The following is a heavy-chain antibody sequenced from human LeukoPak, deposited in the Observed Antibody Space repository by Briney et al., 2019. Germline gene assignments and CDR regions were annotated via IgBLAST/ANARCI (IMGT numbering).Heavy chain of an antibody. CDR1: GFTFSSYG. V-gene: IGHV3-33*01. D-gene: IGHD3-9*01. CDR3: ARDGDILTGYYFDY. CDR2: IWYDGSNK. J-gene: IGHJ4*02. Sequence: GGSLRLSCAASGFTFSSYGMHWVRQAQGKGLEGVAVIWYDGSNKYYADSVKGRFTISRDNSKNTLYLQMNSLRAEDTAVYYCARDGDILTGYYFDYWGQGTLVTVSS.